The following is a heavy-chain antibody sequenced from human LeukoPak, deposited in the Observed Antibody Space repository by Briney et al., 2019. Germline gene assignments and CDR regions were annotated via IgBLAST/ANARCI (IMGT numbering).Heavy chain of an antibody. CDR1: GYTFTSYY. CDR2: INPSGGST. D-gene: IGHD1-7*01. Sequence: ASVKVSCKASGYTFTSYYMHWVRQAPGQGLEWMGIINPSGGSTSYAQKFQGRVTMTRDTSTSTVHMELSSLRSEDTAVYYCARDEAGTTPGDYWGQGTLVTVSS. CDR3: ARDEAGTTPGDY. J-gene: IGHJ4*02. V-gene: IGHV1-46*01.